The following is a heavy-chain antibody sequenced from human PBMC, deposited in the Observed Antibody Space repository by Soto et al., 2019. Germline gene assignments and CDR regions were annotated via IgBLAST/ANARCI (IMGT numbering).Heavy chain of an antibody. CDR2: IYTSGST. D-gene: IGHD3-22*01. CDR1: GGSISSYY. J-gene: IGHJ4*02. Sequence: SETLSLTCTVSGGSISSYYWSWIRQPAGKGLEWIGRIYTSGSTNYNPSLKSRVTMSVDTSKNQFSLKLSSVTAADTAVYYCATDPISYYYDSSGYPYWGQGTLVTVSS. V-gene: IGHV4-4*07. CDR3: ATDPISYYYDSSGYPY.